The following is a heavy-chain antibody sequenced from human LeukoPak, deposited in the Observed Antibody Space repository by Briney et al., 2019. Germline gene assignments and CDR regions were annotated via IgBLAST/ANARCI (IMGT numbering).Heavy chain of an antibody. D-gene: IGHD6-19*01. V-gene: IGHV1-58*02. CDR1: GFTFTSSA. J-gene: IGHJ4*02. CDR3: ARTSSGWTGSFDY. Sequence: TSVKVSCKASGFTFTSSAMQWVRQARGQRLEWIGWIVVGSGNTNYAQKFQERVTITRDMSTSTAYMELSSLRSEDTAVYYCARTSSGWTGSFDYWGQGTLVTVSS. CDR2: IVVGSGNT.